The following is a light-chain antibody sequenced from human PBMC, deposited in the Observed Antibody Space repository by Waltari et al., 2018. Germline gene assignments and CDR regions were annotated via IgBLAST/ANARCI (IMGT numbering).Light chain of an antibody. Sequence: DIVMPQPPLSLSSTPGKPAHISCKSSQSLLHRDGKTYWYWYLQKPGQPPQLLNYEVARRFSGVADRFSGSGSGTDFTRKIIRVAAEDVGVYYCMQRIHLRTFGQGTKVEIK. V-gene: IGKV2D-29*01. CDR2: EVA. CDR3: MQRIHLRT. J-gene: IGKJ1*01. CDR1: QSLLHRDGKTY.